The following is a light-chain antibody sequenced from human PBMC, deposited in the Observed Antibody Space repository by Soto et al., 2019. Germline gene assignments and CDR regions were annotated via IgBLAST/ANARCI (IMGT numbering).Light chain of an antibody. Sequence: EIVLTQSPGTLSLSPGERATLSCRASQSVSNNYLAWYQQKPGQAPRLLIYGASSMATGIPDRFSGSGSGTDFTLTISRLEPEDFAVYYCQQYGSSPPEKTFGQGTKVEIK. CDR1: QSVSNNY. CDR2: GAS. V-gene: IGKV3-20*01. J-gene: IGKJ1*01. CDR3: QQYGSSPPEKT.